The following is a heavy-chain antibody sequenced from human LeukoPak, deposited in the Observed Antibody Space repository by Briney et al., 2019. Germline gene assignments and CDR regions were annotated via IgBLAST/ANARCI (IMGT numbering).Heavy chain of an antibody. J-gene: IGHJ4*02. D-gene: IGHD2-15*01. CDR3: TRDFLGGSPAGSNY. CDR1: GFTFGDYA. Sequence: GGSLRLSCIASGFTFGDYAMSWFRQAPGKGLEWVGFIRSNTYGGTTEYAASVRGRFTISRDDSKSIAYLQLNSLKTEDTAVYYCTRDFLGGSPAGSNYWGQGTLVTVSS. CDR2: IRSNTYGGTT. V-gene: IGHV3-49*03.